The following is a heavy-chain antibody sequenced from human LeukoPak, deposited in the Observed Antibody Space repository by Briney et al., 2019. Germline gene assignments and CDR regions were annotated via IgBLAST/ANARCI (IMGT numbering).Heavy chain of an antibody. CDR2: INQGGSDK. CDR3: TRDRSRAEDD. Sequence: GGSLRLSCAASGFTFSGHWMSWVRQAPGKGLEWLANINQGGSDKYYVDSVKGRFTISRDNANNLLYLQMNSLRGEDTAVYYCTRDRSRAEDDWGQGTLVTVSS. V-gene: IGHV3-7*01. D-gene: IGHD1-14*01. J-gene: IGHJ4*02. CDR1: GFTFSGHW.